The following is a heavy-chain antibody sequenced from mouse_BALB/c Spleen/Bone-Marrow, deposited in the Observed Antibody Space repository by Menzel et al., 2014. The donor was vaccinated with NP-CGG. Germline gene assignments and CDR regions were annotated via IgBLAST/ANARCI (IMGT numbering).Heavy chain of an antibody. CDR3: ARSMIIYFAMDY. V-gene: IGHV1-4*01. CDR2: INPSSNYT. Sequence: LMESGAELARPGASLKMSCRTSGYTFTSYTVHWIKQRPGQGLEWIGYINPSSNYTNYNQKFKDKATLTADKSSNTAYMQLSSLTSEDSAVYYCARSMIIYFAMDYWGQGTSVTVSS. J-gene: IGHJ4*01. D-gene: IGHD2-3*01. CDR1: GYTFTSYT.